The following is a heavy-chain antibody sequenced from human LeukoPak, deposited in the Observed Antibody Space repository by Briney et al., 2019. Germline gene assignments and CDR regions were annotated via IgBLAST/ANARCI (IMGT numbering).Heavy chain of an antibody. CDR3: ARDWRAVTFNYYCYYMDV. Sequence: SETLSLTCTVSGGSISSYYWSWIRQPAGKGLEWIGRIYTSGSTNYNPSLKSRVTMSVDTSKNQFSLKLSSVTAADTAVYYCARDWRAVTFNYYCYYMDVWGKGTTVTISS. CDR2: IYTSGST. CDR1: GGSISSYY. D-gene: IGHD4-17*01. V-gene: IGHV4-4*07. J-gene: IGHJ6*03.